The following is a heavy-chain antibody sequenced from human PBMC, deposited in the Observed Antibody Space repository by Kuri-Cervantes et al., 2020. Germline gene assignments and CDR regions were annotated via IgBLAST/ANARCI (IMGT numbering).Heavy chain of an antibody. J-gene: IGHJ4*02. D-gene: IGHD2-15*01. V-gene: IGHV3-20*01. CDR1: GFIFDDYG. CDR2: INWNGGST. CDR3: ARGRMALLGVVAVLDYFDY. Sequence: GEYLKLSRAASGFIFDDYGMSWVRQAPGKGLEWVSGINWNGGSTGYADSVKGRFTISRDNAKNSLYLQMNSLRAEDTALYHCARGRMALLGVVAVLDYFDYWGQGTLVTVSS.